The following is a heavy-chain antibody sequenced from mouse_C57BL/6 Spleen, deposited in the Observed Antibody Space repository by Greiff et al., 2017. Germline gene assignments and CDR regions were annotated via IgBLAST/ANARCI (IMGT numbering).Heavy chain of an antibody. J-gene: IGHJ3*01. CDR3: AKSTAQARGWFAY. Sequence: SGAELVKPGASVKLSCKASGYTFTSYWMHWVKQRPGQGLEWIGMIHPNSGSTNYNEKFKSKATLTVDKSSSTAYMQLSSLTSEDSAVYYCAKSTAQARGWFAYWGQGTLVTVSA. CDR2: IHPNSGST. D-gene: IGHD3-2*02. CDR1: GYTFTSYW. V-gene: IGHV1-64*01.